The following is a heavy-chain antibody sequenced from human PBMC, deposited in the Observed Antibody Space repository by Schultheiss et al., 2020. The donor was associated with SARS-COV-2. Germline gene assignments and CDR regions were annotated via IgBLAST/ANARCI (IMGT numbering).Heavy chain of an antibody. CDR1: GYVFMNFG. D-gene: IGHD6-13*01. J-gene: IGHJ4*02. Sequence: ASVKVSCKASGYVFMNFGITWVRLAPGQGLEWMGWISPHNGNTKYAQELQGRVTMTRDTSISTAYMELSRLRSDDTAVYYCARGLPYSSSWYYGYWGQGTLVTVSS. V-gene: IGHV1-18*01. CDR3: ARGLPYSSSWYYGY. CDR2: ISPHNGNT.